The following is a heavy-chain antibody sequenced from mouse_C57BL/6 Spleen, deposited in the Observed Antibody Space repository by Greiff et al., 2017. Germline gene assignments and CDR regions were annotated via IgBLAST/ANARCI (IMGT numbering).Heavy chain of an antibody. Sequence: EVKLMESGGGLVKPGGSLKLSCAASGFTFSDYGMHWVRQAPEKGLDWVAYISSGSSTIYYADTVKGRFTISRDNAKNTLFRQMTSLRSEDTAMYYCARSYVSSFTWFAYWGQGTLVTVSA. V-gene: IGHV5-17*01. CDR3: ARSYVSSFTWFAY. CDR2: ISSGSSTI. CDR1: GFTFSDYG. D-gene: IGHD1-1*01. J-gene: IGHJ3*01.